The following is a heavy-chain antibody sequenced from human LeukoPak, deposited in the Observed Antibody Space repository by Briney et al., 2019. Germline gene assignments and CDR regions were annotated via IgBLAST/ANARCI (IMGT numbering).Heavy chain of an antibody. CDR1: GGSISSYY. D-gene: IGHD3-22*01. J-gene: IGHJ4*02. CDR3: ATGYESSGYPNY. CDR2: IYYSGST. Sequence: SETLSLTCTVSGGSISSYYWSWIRQPPGKGLEWIGYIYYSGSTNYNPSLKSRVTISVDTSKNQFSLKLISLTAADTPVYSWATGYESSGYPNYWGEGTLVTVSS. V-gene: IGHV4-59*12.